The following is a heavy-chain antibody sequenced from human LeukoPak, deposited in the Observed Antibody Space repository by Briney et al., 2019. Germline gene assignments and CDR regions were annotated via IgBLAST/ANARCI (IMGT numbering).Heavy chain of an antibody. CDR1: GYTFTGYY. J-gene: IGHJ5*02. V-gene: IGHV1-2*02. CDR3: ARDSSLGGWFDP. CDR2: INPNSGGT. Sequence: ASVKVSCKASGYTFTGYYMHWVRQAPGQGLEWMGWINPNSGGTNYAQKFQGRVTMTRDTSISTAYMELSRLRSDDTAVYYCARDSSLGGWFDPWGQGTLVTVSS.